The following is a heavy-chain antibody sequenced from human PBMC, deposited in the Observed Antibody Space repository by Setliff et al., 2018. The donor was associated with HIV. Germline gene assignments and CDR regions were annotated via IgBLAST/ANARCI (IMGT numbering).Heavy chain of an antibody. CDR3: ARGQGCGGGCHYAFEM. J-gene: IGHJ3*02. CDR2: IYHSGNT. Sequence: PSETLSLTCTVSGDSISSDFYWCWIRQPPGKVLEWIGSIYHSGNTYYMPSLQSRVTISVDLSKNQFSLNLNSVTAADTAVYYCARGQGCGGGCHYAFEMWGQGTMVTVSS. V-gene: IGHV4-38-2*02. CDR1: GDSISSDFY. D-gene: IGHD2-21*02.